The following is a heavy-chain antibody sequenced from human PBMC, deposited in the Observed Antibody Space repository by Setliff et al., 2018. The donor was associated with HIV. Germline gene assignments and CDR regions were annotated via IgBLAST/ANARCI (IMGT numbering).Heavy chain of an antibody. CDR2: VHNSACS. CDR3: ARDRIEVLADSPHDVFDI. D-gene: IGHD3-22*01. J-gene: IGHJ3*02. CDR1: GDSVSGYY. V-gene: IGHV4-4*07. Sequence: SETLSLTCAVSGDSVSGYYWSWVRQPAGSGLERIGGVHNSACSKYNPSLTSRVTMSVDTAKNQLSLKLTAVSAADTAVYYCARDRIEVLADSPHDVFDIWGRGIMVTVSS.